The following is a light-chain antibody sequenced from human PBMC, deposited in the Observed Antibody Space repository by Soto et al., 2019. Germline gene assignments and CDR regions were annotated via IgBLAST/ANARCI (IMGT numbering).Light chain of an antibody. Sequence: QSVLTQPPSVSGAPGQRVTISCSGSSSNIGSKTVDWYQQLPGTAPKLLIFAYSSRPSGVPDRFSGSRSATSASLAITGLQAEDEADYYCQSFDNSLSGSVFGGGTKLTVL. V-gene: IGLV1-40*01. CDR2: AYS. CDR1: SSNIGSKT. CDR3: QSFDNSLSGSV. J-gene: IGLJ2*01.